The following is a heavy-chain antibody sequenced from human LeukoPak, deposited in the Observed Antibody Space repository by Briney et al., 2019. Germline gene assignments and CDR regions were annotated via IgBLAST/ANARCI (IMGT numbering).Heavy chain of an antibody. CDR1: GGTFSSYA. D-gene: IGHD6-6*01. V-gene: IGHV1-69*05. Sequence: ASVKVSCKASGGTFSSYAISWVRQAPGQGLEWMGGIIPIFGTANYAQKFQGRVTITTDESTSTAYMELSSLRSEDTAVYYCAPWGNEYSSSWGQEPWSPSPQ. J-gene: IGHJ5*01. CDR3: APWGNEYSSS. CDR2: IIPIFGTA.